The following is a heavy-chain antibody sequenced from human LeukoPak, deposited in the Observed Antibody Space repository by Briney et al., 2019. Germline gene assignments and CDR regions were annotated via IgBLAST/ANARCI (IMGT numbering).Heavy chain of an antibody. D-gene: IGHD5-18*01. CDR2: SYYSGST. Sequence: PSETLSLTCTVSGGSISSYYWSWIRQPPGSGLEWIGYSYYSGSTNYNPSLKSRVTISVDTSKNQFSLKLSSVTAADTAVYYCARAGGGIQLWFSSWYFDLWGRGTLVTVSS. CDR3: ARAGGGIQLWFSSWYFDL. J-gene: IGHJ2*01. CDR1: GGSISSYY. V-gene: IGHV4-59*01.